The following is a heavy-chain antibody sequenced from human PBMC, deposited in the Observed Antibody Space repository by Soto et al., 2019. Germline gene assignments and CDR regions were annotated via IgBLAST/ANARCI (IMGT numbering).Heavy chain of an antibody. J-gene: IGHJ6*02. CDR2: INSGSDTI. D-gene: IGHD3-16*01. CDR3: ARPHLDRPTYYGLDV. CDR1: GFTLSAYS. V-gene: IGHV3-48*02. Sequence: EVQLVESGGGLVQPGGSLRLSCAASGFTLSAYSMNWVRQAPGKGLEWISFINSGSDTIYYGDSVKGRLTISRDNAKNARYMQMNSLRDDDTAVYYCARPHLDRPTYYGLDVWGQGTTVTVSS.